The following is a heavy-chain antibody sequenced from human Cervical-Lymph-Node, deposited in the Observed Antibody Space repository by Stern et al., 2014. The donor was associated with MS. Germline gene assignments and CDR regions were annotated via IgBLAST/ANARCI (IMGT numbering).Heavy chain of an antibody. V-gene: IGHV3-23*04. Sequence: VQLVESGGGLVKPGGSLRLSCVGSGFTFSNFAMTWIRQAPGQGLEWVSGSGTDGGTNFAASVQGRFSIFRDNSSTTLDLQMDRLSVDDTAIYYCGKDLHYWSADSWGQGTLVTVSS. D-gene: IGHD1-1*01. CDR1: GFTFSNFA. CDR2: SGTDGGT. J-gene: IGHJ4*02. CDR3: GKDLHYWSADS.